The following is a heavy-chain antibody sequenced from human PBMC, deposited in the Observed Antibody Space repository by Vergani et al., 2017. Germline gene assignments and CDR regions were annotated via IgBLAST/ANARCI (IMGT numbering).Heavy chain of an antibody. J-gene: IGHJ6*03. V-gene: IGHV3-48*02. CDR3: ARRPKNIEDYYYDMDV. Sequence: EVQLVESGGGLVQPGGSLRLSCAASGFTFSSYSMNWVRQAPGKGLEWVSYISSSSSTIYYADSVKGRFTISRDNAKNSLYLQMNSLRDEDTAVYYCARRPKNIEDYYYDMDVGGKGTTVTVSS. CDR1: GFTFSSYS. CDR2: ISSSSSTI.